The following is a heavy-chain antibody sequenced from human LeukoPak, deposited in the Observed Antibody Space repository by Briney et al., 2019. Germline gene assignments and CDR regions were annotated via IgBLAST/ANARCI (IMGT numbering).Heavy chain of an antibody. CDR1: GGTFSSYA. Sequence: GASVKVSCKASGGTFSSYAISWGRQAPGQGLEWMGGIIPILGIANYAQKFQGRVTITADKSTSTAYMELSSLRSEDTAVYYCARGGPDSDDSGNDAFDIWGQGTMVTVSS. CDR3: ARGGPDSDDSGNDAFDI. D-gene: IGHD3-22*01. J-gene: IGHJ3*02. CDR2: IIPILGIA. V-gene: IGHV1-69*10.